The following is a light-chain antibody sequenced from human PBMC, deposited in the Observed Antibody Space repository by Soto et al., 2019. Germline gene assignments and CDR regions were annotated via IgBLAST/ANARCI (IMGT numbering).Light chain of an antibody. CDR1: QSISSW. Sequence: IQMPQSPSTLSASVGDRVTLPCRASQSISSWLAWYQQRPGKAPKLLIYKASNLESGVPSRFSGSGSGTELTLTISSLHPDDFATYYCQQYYTYPWTFGPGTKVEIK. V-gene: IGKV1-5*03. CDR2: KAS. J-gene: IGKJ1*01. CDR3: QQYYTYPWT.